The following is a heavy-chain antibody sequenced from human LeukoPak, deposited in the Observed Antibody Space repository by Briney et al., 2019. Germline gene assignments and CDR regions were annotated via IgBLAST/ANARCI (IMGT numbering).Heavy chain of an antibody. J-gene: IGHJ6*02. Sequence: SVKVSCKASGGTFSSYAISWVRQAPGQGLEWMGRIIPILGIANYAQKFQGRVTITADKSTSTAYMELSSLRSEDTAVYYCARDDGSGYYYYGMDVWGQGTTVTVPS. CDR2: IIPILGIA. D-gene: IGHD2-15*01. CDR3: ARDDGSGYYYYGMDV. CDR1: GGTFSSYA. V-gene: IGHV1-69*04.